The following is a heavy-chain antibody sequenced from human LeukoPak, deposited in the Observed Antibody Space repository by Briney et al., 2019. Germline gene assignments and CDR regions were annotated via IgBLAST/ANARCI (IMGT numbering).Heavy chain of an antibody. V-gene: IGHV4-59*01. CDR2: IYYRGST. J-gene: IGHJ4*02. Sequence: RPSETLSLTCTVSDGSISSYYWSWVRQPPGRGLEWIGYIYYRGSTNYNPSLKSRVTISVDTSKNQFSLKLTSVTAADTAVYYCARGYGDFRVEGRYFHSWGQGTLVTVSS. D-gene: IGHD4-17*01. CDR1: DGSISSYY. CDR3: ARGYGDFRVEGRYFHS.